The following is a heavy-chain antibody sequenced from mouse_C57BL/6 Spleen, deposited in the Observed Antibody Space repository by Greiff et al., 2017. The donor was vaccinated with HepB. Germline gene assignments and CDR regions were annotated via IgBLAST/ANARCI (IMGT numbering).Heavy chain of an antibody. Sequence: QVQLKQSGSELRSPGSSVKLSCKDFNSEVFPIAYMSWVRQKPGHGVEWIGGILPSIGRTIYGEKFEDKATLDADTLSNTAYLELNSLTSEDSAIYYWARRSNYVSYAMDYWGQGTSVTVSS. D-gene: IGHD2-5*01. V-gene: IGHV15-2*01. CDR3: ARRSNYVSYAMDY. CDR2: ILPSIGRT. CDR1: NSEVFPIAY. J-gene: IGHJ4*01.